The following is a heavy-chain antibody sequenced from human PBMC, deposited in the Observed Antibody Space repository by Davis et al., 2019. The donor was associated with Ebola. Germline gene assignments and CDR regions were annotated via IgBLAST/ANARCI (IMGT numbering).Heavy chain of an antibody. V-gene: IGHV3-48*04. Sequence: PGGSLRLSCAASGFTFSSYSMNWVRQAPGKGLEWVSYISSSSSTIYYADSVKGRFTISRDNAKNTLYLQMNSLRAEDTAVYYCARNRGGEFLTGGMDVWGQGTTVTVSS. CDR3: ARNRGGEFLTGGMDV. CDR2: ISSSSSTI. D-gene: IGHD7-27*01. J-gene: IGHJ6*02. CDR1: GFTFSSYS.